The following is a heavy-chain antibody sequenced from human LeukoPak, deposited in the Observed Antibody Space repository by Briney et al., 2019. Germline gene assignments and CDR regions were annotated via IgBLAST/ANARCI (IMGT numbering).Heavy chain of an antibody. CDR3: ARKKYFDWLLYY. CDR1: GITVSSNY. CDR2: TYSGGNT. J-gene: IGHJ4*02. D-gene: IGHD3-9*01. V-gene: IGHV3-66*01. Sequence: PGWSLRLSCAASGITVSSNYMSWVRQAPGKGLEWVSVTYSGGNTYYADSVKGRFTISRDSSQNTLYLQMNSLRAEDTAVYYCARKKYFDWLLYYWGQGTLVTVSS.